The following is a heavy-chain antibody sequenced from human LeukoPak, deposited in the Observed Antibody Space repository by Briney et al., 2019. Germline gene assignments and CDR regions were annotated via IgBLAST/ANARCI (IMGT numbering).Heavy chain of an antibody. CDR3: ARSDTMIVVVITPHAFDI. J-gene: IGHJ3*02. Sequence: ASVKVSCKASGYTFTGYYMHWVRQAPGQGLEWMGWISAYNGNTNYAQKLQGRVTMTTDTSTSTAYMELRSLRSDDTAVYYCARSDTMIVVVITPHAFDIWGQGTMVTVSS. CDR2: ISAYNGNT. D-gene: IGHD3-22*01. CDR1: GYTFTGYY. V-gene: IGHV1-18*04.